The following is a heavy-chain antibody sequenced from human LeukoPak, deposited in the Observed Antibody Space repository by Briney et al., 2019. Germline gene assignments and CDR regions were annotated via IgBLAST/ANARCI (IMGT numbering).Heavy chain of an antibody. CDR3: AKDGRI. Sequence: PGGSLRLSCAASGFTFSSYWMHWVRQAPGKGLEWVAFIRYDGSNKYYADSVKGRFTISRDNSKNTLYLQMNSLRAEDTAVYYCAKDGRIGGQGTLVTVSS. J-gene: IGHJ4*02. V-gene: IGHV3-30*02. D-gene: IGHD2-15*01. CDR1: GFTFSSYW. CDR2: IRYDGSNK.